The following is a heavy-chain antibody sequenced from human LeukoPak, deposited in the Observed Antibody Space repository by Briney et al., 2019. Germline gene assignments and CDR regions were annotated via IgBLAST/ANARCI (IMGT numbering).Heavy chain of an antibody. J-gene: IGHJ3*02. Sequence: GASVKVSCTASGYTFTGYYMHWGRQAPGQGLEWMGWINPNSGGTNYAHKFQDRATVPRDTSISTAYMELSRLSSDDTAVYYCARDDDSSSQNAFDIWSQGTRVTVSS. D-gene: IGHD6-6*01. CDR1: GYTFTGYY. CDR2: INPNSGGT. V-gene: IGHV1-2*07. CDR3: ARDDDSSSQNAFDI.